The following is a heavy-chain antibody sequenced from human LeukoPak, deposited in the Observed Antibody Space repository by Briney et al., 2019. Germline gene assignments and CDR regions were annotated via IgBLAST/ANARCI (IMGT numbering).Heavy chain of an antibody. Sequence: GGSLRLSCAASGFSFSTYSINWVRQAPGEGLEWVSSINSGSSYMTYADSVRGRFTISRDNAKNSVYMQMNSLRVEDTAVYYCAGGIDYWGRGTLVTVSS. CDR1: GFSFSTYS. CDR2: INSGSSYM. V-gene: IGHV3-21*06. CDR3: AGGIDY. J-gene: IGHJ4*02.